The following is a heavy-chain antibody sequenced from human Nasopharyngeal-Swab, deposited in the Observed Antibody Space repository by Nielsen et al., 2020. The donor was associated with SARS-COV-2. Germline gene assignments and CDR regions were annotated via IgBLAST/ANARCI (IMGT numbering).Heavy chain of an antibody. D-gene: IGHD6-19*01. V-gene: IGHV1-8*01. J-gene: IGHJ1*01. CDR3: ARDKGPGIAVAGRYFQH. Sequence: ASVKVSCKASGYNFTTYDFNWVRQATGQGLEWMGWMNPNSGNTGYAQKFQGRVTMTRNTSISTAYMELSSLRSEDTAVYYCARDKGPGIAVAGRYFQHWGQGTLVTVSS. CDR1: GYNFTTYD. CDR2: MNPNSGNT.